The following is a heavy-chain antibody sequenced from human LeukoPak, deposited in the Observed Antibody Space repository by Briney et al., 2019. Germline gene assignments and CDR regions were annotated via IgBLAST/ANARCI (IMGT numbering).Heavy chain of an antibody. CDR3: ARDTRGDTLTGTHAFDI. J-gene: IGHJ3*02. CDR1: GGSIGSSSYY. Sequence: SETLSLTCTVSGGSIGSSSYYWGWIRQPPGKGLEWIGSIYYSGSTYYNPSLKSRVTISVDTSKNQFSLKLNSVTAADTAMYYCARDTRGDTLTGTHAFDIWGQGTMVTVSS. CDR2: IYYSGST. D-gene: IGHD3-9*01. V-gene: IGHV4-39*07.